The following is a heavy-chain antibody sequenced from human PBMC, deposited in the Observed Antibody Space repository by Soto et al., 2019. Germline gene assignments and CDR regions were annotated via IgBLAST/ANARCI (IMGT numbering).Heavy chain of an antibody. D-gene: IGHD3-3*01. J-gene: IGHJ4*02. CDR2: INHSGST. CDR3: ARALGRRRATIFGVVFFDY. CDR1: GGSFSGYY. Sequence: SETLSLTCAVYGGSFSGYYWSWIRQPPGNGLEWIGEINHSGSTNYNPSLKSRVTISVDTSKNQFSLKLSSVTAADTAVYYCARALGRRRATIFGVVFFDYWGQGTLVTVSS. V-gene: IGHV4-34*01.